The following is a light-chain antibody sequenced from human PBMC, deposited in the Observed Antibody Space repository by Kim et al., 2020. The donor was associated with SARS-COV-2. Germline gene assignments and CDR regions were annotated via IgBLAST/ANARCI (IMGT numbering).Light chain of an antibody. CDR3: AAWDDSLNGYV. CDR1: TPNFGSNT. J-gene: IGLJ1*01. Sequence: GHRVTISCYGSTPNFGSNTVNCYQQLPGTAPKLLISSNNQRPSGVPGRFSGSKSGTSASLAISGLQSEDEADYYCAAWDDSLNGYVFGTGTNVTVL. CDR2: SNN. V-gene: IGLV1-44*01.